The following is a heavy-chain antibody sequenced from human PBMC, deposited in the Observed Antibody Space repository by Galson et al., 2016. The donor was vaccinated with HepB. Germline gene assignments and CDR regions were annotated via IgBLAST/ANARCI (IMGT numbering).Heavy chain of an antibody. D-gene: IGHD3-10*01. CDR2: ISNEGSRT. J-gene: IGHJ4*02. V-gene: IGHV3-74*01. Sequence: SLRLSCAASGFRFSDYWMHWVRQAPGKGLVWVSRISNEGSRTSYADSVKGRFTISRDNAKNTVFLQMNSLRAEDTAMYFCARDPSTPYYYGDRTATGDWGQGALVTVSS. CDR3: ARDPSTPYYYGDRTATGD. CDR1: GFRFSDYW.